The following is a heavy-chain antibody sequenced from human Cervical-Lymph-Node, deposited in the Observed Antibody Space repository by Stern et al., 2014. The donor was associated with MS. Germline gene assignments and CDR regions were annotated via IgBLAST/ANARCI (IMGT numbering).Heavy chain of an antibody. D-gene: IGHD2-2*01. Sequence: QVQLPGAGPGLVEPSQDLSLPLTVSCGPHHRGSYYISWIRPHPREGLEWSGDIYYSGSTYYNPSLKSRVAISVDTSKNQFSLRLSSVTAADTAVYYCARANVVVPTAGLFDNWGQGTLVTVSS. CDR3: ARANVVVPTAGLFDN. V-gene: IGHV4-31*03. CDR2: IYYSGST. CDR1: CGPHHRGSYY. J-gene: IGHJ4*02.